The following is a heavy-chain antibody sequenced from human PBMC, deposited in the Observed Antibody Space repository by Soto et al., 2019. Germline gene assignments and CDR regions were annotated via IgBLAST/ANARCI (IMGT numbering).Heavy chain of an antibody. Sequence: EVQLVESGGGLVQPGRSLRLSCAASGFTFDDYAMHWVRQAPGKGLEWVSGISCNSGSIGYADSVKGRFTISRDNAKNSLYLQMNSLRAEDTALYYCATSPSPTKVRGVIDDAFDIWGQGTMVTVSS. D-gene: IGHD3-10*01. CDR2: ISCNSGSI. CDR3: ATSPSPTKVRGVIDDAFDI. J-gene: IGHJ3*02. CDR1: GFTFDDYA. V-gene: IGHV3-9*01.